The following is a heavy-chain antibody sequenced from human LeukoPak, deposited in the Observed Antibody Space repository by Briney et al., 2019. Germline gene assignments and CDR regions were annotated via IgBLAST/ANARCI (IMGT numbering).Heavy chain of an antibody. CDR1: GGTFSRYA. CDR3: ASGVHDSSGALGD. J-gene: IGHJ4*02. CDR2: IMPIFRAA. Sequence: ASVKVSCKASGGTFSRYAISWVRQAPGQGLEWVGGIMPIFRAANYAQKFQGRVTVTTDESAGIVYMELSSLRSEDTAVYYCASGVHDSSGALGDWGQGTLVTVSS. V-gene: IGHV1-69*05. D-gene: IGHD3-22*01.